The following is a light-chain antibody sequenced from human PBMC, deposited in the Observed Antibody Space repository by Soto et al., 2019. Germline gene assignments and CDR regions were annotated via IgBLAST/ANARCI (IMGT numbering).Light chain of an antibody. J-gene: IGLJ3*02. V-gene: IGLV1-40*01. CDR2: SNN. CDR3: QSYDSSLSGSV. Sequence: VLTQPPSVSGAPGQRVTISCTGSSSNIGAGYYVHWYQQLPGTAPKLLIYSNNNRPSGVPDRFSGSKSGTSASLAITGLQAEDEADYYCQSYDSSLSGSVFGGGTKLTVL. CDR1: SSNIGAGYY.